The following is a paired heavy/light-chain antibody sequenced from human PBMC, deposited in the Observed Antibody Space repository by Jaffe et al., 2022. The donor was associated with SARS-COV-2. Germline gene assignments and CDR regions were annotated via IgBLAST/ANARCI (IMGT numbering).Heavy chain of an antibody. V-gene: IGHV3-30-3*02. CDR2: ISYDGSTD. D-gene: IGHD3-16*01. CDR1: GFTFSRHA. Sequence: QVRLVESGGGVVQPGRPLRLSCAASGFTFSRHAMQWVRQAPGKGLEWVALISYDGSTDYYTDSVRGRFTISRDNSKSTLDLRMNSLRVEDTAVYYCVKEWGADSWGQGTLVTVSS. J-gene: IGHJ4*02. CDR3: VKEWGADS.
Light chain of an antibody. CDR1: QSLLYSDGNTY. V-gene: IGKV2-30*01. Sequence: DVVMTQSPLSLPVTLGQSASISCRSTQSLLYSDGNTYLHWFQQRPGQSPRRLIYKVSNRDSGVPERFSGSGSGTDFTLKISRVEAEDVGVYYCMQGSHWPRAFGQGTRLEIK. J-gene: IGKJ5*01. CDR2: KVS. CDR3: MQGSHWPRA.